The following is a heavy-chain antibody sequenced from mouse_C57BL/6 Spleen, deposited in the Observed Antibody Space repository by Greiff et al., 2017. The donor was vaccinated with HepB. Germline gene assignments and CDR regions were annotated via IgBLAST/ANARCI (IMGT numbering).Heavy chain of an antibody. CDR2: IYPGGGYT. D-gene: IGHD1-1*01. J-gene: IGHJ1*03. CDR1: GYTFTNYW. Sequence: VKLQESGAELVRPGTSVKMSCKASGYTFTNYWIGWAKQRPGHGLEWIGDIYPGGGYTNYNEKFKGKATLTADKSSSTAYMQFSSLTSEDSAIYYCARYGATRYFDVWGTGTTVTVSS. V-gene: IGHV1-63*01. CDR3: ARYGATRYFDV.